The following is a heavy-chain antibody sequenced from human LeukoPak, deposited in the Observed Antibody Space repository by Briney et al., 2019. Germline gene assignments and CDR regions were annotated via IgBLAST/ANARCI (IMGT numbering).Heavy chain of an antibody. CDR2: IYYSGST. V-gene: IGHV4-31*03. CDR1: GDSINSGGYF. Sequence: PSQTLSLTCTVSGDSINSGGYFWSWIRQHPGKGLEWIGYIYYSGSTYYNPSLKSRVTISVDTSKNQFSLKVSSVTAADTAVYYCARVVAVAGTFPDSWGQGTLVTVSS. D-gene: IGHD6-19*01. J-gene: IGHJ4*02. CDR3: ARVVAVAGTFPDS.